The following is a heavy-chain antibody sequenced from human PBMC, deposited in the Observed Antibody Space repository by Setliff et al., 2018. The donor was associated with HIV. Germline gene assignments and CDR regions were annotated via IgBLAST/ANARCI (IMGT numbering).Heavy chain of an antibody. CDR2: IYTSGST. CDR1: GGSISSGSYY. V-gene: IGHV4-61*09. Sequence: PSETLSLTCTVSGGSISSGSYYWSWIRQPAGKGLEWIGHIYTSGSTNYNPSLKSRVTISVDTSKNQFSLKLSSVTAADTAVYCCARTDWARTSYYYYYGMNVWGQGTTVTVSS. CDR3: ARTDWARTSYYYYYGMNV. D-gene: IGHD3-9*01. J-gene: IGHJ6*02.